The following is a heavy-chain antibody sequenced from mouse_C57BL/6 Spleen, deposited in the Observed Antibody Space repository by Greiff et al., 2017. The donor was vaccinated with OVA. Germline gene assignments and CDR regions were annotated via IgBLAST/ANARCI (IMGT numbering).Heavy chain of an antibody. Sequence: EVQLQESGPELVKPGASVKIACKASGDSFNEDNMNWVKQSNGKSLEWIGVINPNYGTTSYNQKFKGKATLTVDQSSSTAYMQLNSLTSEDSAVYYCARRDYGNWYFDVWGTGTTVTVSS. CDR3: ARRDYGNWYFDV. D-gene: IGHD2-1*01. J-gene: IGHJ1*03. V-gene: IGHV1-39*01. CDR2: INPNYGTT. CDR1: GDSFNEDN.